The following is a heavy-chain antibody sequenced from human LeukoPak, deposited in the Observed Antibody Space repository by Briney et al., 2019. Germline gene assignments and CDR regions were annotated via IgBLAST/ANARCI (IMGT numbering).Heavy chain of an antibody. CDR1: GFTVSSNY. CDR3: AREGRCGGDCYYDY. J-gene: IGHJ4*02. D-gene: IGHD2-21*02. V-gene: IGHV3-66*01. CDR2: IYSGGST. Sequence: GGSLRLSCAASGFTVSSNYMSWVRQAPGKGLEWVSVIYSGGSTYYADSVKGRFTISRDNSKNTLYLQMNSLRAEDTAVYYCAREGRCGGDCYYDYWGQGTLVTVSS.